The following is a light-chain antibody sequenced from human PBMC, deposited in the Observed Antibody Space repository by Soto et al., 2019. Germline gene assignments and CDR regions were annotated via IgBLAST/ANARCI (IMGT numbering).Light chain of an antibody. CDR1: ALPKKY. CDR3: YSTDSSGNGGV. J-gene: IGLJ2*01. CDR2: EDS. V-gene: IGLV3-10*01. Sequence: SYELTQPPSVSVSPGHTARITCSGDALPKKYAYWYQQKSGQAPVLVIYEDSKRPSGIPERFSGSSSGTMATLTISGAQVEDEADYYCYSTDSSGNGGVFGGGTKLTVL.